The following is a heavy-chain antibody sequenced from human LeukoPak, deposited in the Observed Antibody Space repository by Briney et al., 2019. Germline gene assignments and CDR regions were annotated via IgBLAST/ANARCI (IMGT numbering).Heavy chain of an antibody. V-gene: IGHV3-74*01. Sequence: GGSLRLSCAASGFTFSSYWMHWVRQAPGRGLVWVSRINSDGSSTSYADSVKGRFTISRDNAKNTLYLQMNSLRAEDTAVYYRARAYYYDSSGYYHFDYWGQGTLVTVSS. CDR3: ARAYYYDSSGYYHFDY. CDR1: GFTFSSYW. CDR2: INSDGSST. J-gene: IGHJ4*02. D-gene: IGHD3-22*01.